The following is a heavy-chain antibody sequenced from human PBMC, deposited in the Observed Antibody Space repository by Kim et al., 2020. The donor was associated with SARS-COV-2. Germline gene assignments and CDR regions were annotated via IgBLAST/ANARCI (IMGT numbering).Heavy chain of an antibody. Sequence: SETLSLTCAVYGGSFSGYYWSWIRQPPGKGLEWIGEINHSGSTNYNPSLKSRVTISVDTSKNQFSLKLSSVTAADTAVYYCARGPGGEDYSNNYYYYMDVWGKGTTVTVSS. D-gene: IGHD4-4*01. V-gene: IGHV4-34*01. CDR3: ARGPGGEDYSNNYYYYMDV. CDR1: GGSFSGYY. CDR2: INHSGST. J-gene: IGHJ6*03.